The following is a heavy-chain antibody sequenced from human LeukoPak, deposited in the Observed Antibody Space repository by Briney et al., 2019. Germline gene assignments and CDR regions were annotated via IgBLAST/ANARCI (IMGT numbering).Heavy chain of an antibody. J-gene: IGHJ4*02. CDR3: ARSEVVAVEYFDY. CDR2: ISAYNGNT. V-gene: IGHV1-18*01. Sequence: CISAYNGNTNYAQKLQGRVTMTTEKSRKTAYMELRSLRSADPAVYYCARSEVVAVEYFDYWGQGTLVTVSS. D-gene: IGHD3-22*01.